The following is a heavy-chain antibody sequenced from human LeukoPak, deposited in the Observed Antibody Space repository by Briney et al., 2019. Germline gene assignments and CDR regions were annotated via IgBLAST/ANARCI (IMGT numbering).Heavy chain of an antibody. CDR1: GFTFSDYY. D-gene: IGHD4-17*01. V-gene: IGHV3-11*01. J-gene: IGHJ4*02. Sequence: GGSLRLSCAASGFTFSDYYMRWIRQAPGKGLEWVSYISSSGSTISYADSVKGRFTLSRDNAKNSLYLQMNSLRAEDTAVYYCARDGRGLPIDYWGQGTLVTVSS. CDR3: ARDGRGLPIDY. CDR2: ISSSGSTI.